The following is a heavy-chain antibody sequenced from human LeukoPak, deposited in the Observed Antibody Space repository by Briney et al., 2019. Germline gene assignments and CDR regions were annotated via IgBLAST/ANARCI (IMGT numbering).Heavy chain of an antibody. J-gene: IGHJ4*02. V-gene: IGHV4-59*12. CDR2: IDDTGNI. CDR1: GGSISSYY. D-gene: IGHD3-10*01. Sequence: SETVSLTCTVSGGSISSYYWSWLRQPPGKGLEWIGGIDDTGNIYFNPSLKSRVTISVDTSKNQFSLKLSSVTAADTAVYYCARVGAGITMVRGVIIRDHYFDYWGQGTLVTVSS. CDR3: ARVGAGITMVRGVIIRDHYFDY.